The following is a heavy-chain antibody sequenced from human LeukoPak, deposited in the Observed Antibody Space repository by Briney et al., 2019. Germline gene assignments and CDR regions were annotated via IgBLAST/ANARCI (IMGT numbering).Heavy chain of an antibody. CDR2: IIPIFGTA. J-gene: IGHJ4*02. CDR1: GGTFSSYA. Sequence: SVKVSCKASGGTFSSYAISWVRQAPGQGLEWMGGIIPIFGTANYAQKFQGRVTITADKSTSTAYMELSSLRSEDTAVYYCARDSGYSSSWYYFDYWGQGTLVTVSS. V-gene: IGHV1-69*06. D-gene: IGHD6-13*01. CDR3: ARDSGYSSSWYYFDY.